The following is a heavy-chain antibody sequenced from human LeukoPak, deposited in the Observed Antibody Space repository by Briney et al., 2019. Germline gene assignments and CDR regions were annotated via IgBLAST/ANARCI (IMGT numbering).Heavy chain of an antibody. J-gene: IGHJ4*02. D-gene: IGHD2-15*01. V-gene: IGHV3-23*01. CDR3: ACYGIAPPY. CDR2: VSDSGGST. CDR1: GFTFSSYV. Sequence: GGSLRLSCAASGFTFSSYVMHWVRQAPGKGLEWVSGVSDSGGSTFYADSVKGRFTISRDNAKNTLYLQMNSLRTEDTAVYYCACYGIAPPYWGQGTLVTVSS.